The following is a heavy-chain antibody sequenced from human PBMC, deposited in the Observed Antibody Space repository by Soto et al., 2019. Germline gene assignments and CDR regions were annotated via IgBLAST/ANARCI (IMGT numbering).Heavy chain of an antibody. J-gene: IGHJ4*02. CDR3: ARHVDKSMVPDY. Sequence: QLQLQESGPGLVKPSETLSLTCTVSGGSISSSSYYWGWIRQPPGKGLEWIGSIYYSGSTYYNPSLKSRVTISVDTSKNEFALKLSSVTAADTAVYFGARHVDKSMVPDYWGEGSLVAVSS. CDR2: IYYSGST. V-gene: IGHV4-39*01. D-gene: IGHD5-18*01. CDR1: GGSISSSSYY.